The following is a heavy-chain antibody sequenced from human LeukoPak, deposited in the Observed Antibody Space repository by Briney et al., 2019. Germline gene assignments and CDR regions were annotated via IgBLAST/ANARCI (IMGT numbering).Heavy chain of an antibody. J-gene: IGHJ6*02. V-gene: IGHV3-21*01. CDR2: ISSSSSYI. CDR3: ARGTIAVAGPYYYYGMDV. CDR1: GFTFSNYS. Sequence: PGGSLRLSCAASGFTFSNYSMNWVRQAPGKGLEWVSSISSSSSYIYYADSVKGRFTTSRDNAKNSLYLQMNSLRAEDTAVYYCARGTIAVAGPYYYYGMDVWGQGTTVTVSS. D-gene: IGHD6-19*01.